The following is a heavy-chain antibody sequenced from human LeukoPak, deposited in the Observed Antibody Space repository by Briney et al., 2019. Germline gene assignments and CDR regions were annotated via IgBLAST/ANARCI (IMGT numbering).Heavy chain of an antibody. CDR3: AKAYGSASFDY. D-gene: IGHD3-10*01. CDR1: GFTFNNYV. V-gene: IGHV3-23*01. Sequence: GGSLKLSCEASGFTFNNYVMSWVRQAPGKGLEWVSAITGSGNSTYYADSVKGRCTISRDNSKNTLYLQMNSLRAEDTAIYYCAKAYGSASFDYWGQGTLVTVSS. CDR2: ITGSGNST. J-gene: IGHJ4*02.